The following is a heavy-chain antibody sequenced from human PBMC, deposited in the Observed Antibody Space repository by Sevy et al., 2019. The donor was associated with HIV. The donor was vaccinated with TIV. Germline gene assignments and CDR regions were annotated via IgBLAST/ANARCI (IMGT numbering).Heavy chain of an antibody. D-gene: IGHD2-21*02. CDR2: ISSSSSYI. Sequence: GGSLRLSCAASGFTFCSYSMNWVRQAPGKGLEWVSSISSSSSYIYYADSVKGRFTISRDNAKNSLYLQMNSLRAEDTAMYYCARGRTRGDYDSDYWGQGTLVTVSS. CDR3: ARGRTRGDYDSDY. J-gene: IGHJ4*02. V-gene: IGHV3-21*01. CDR1: GFTFCSYS.